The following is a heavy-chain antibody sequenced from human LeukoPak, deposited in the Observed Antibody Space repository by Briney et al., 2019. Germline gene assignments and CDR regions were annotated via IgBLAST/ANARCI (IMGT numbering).Heavy chain of an antibody. D-gene: IGHD2-2*01. J-gene: IGHJ4*02. CDR3: ARRLVTAGITDFFDS. CDR1: GFIVSSNY. V-gene: IGHV3-23*01. Sequence: GGSLRLSCAASGFIVSSNYMSWVRQAPGAGLEWVSAISPAGDSTTDADSVKGRFTISRDNSKSTLYLQMNGLTAEDTALYYCARRLVTAGITDFFDSWGQGTLVSVSS. CDR2: ISPAGDST.